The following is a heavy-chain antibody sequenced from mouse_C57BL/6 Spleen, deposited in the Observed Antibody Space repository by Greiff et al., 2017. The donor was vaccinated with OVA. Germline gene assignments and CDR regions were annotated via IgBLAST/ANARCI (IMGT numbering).Heavy chain of an antibody. J-gene: IGHJ3*01. CDR2: IRNKANNHAT. D-gene: IGHD1-1*01. Sequence: EVKVEESGGGLVQPGGSLKLSCAASGFTFSDAWMAWVRQSPEKGLEWVAEIRNKANNHATYYAASVKGRFSTAKDDSKSSVYLQMNSLRAEDTGIYYGARRNYDRSYDWFAYWGQGTLVTVSA. CDR1: GFTFSDAW. CDR3: ARRNYDRSYDWFAY. V-gene: IGHV6-6*01.